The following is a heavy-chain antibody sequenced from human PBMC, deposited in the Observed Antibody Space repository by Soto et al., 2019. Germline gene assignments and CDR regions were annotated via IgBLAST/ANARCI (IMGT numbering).Heavy chain of an antibody. Sequence: ASVKVSCKASGYTFTSYAIHWVRQAPGQRLEWMGWINAGNGNTKYAQKFQGRVTMTRNTSISTAYMELSSLRSEDTAVYYCARVSRVLVPAATYYYYGMDVWGQGTTVTVSS. CDR1: GYTFTSYA. CDR3: ARVSRVLVPAATYYYYGMDV. CDR2: INAGNGNT. D-gene: IGHD2-2*01. V-gene: IGHV1-3*01. J-gene: IGHJ6*02.